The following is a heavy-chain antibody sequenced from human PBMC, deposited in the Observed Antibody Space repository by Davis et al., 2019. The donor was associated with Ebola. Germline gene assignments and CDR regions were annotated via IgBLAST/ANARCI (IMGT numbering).Heavy chain of an antibody. D-gene: IGHD2-15*01. CDR2: VSYDGVKA. V-gene: IGHV3-30*04. J-gene: IGHJ5*01. CDR3: ARDAHMVALGLDS. Sequence: PGGSLRLSCVVSGFTFSAFAMHWVRQAPGKGLEWVAIVSYDGVKAYYGDSVKGRFTISRDDSKNTVYLQMDSLRPDDTAVYYCARDAHMVALGLDSWGHGTLVTVSS. CDR1: GFTFSAFA.